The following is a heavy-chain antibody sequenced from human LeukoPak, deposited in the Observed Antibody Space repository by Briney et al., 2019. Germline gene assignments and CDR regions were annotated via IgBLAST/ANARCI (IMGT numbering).Heavy chain of an antibody. V-gene: IGHV3-33*01. CDR1: GFTFSNYG. J-gene: IGHJ4*02. Sequence: GGSLRLSCAASGFTFSNYGMHWVRQAPGKGLEWVAVIWYDGSNKYYADSVKGRFTISGDDSKNALFPQMNSLRAEDTALYYCARDKGFVPDSWGQGTLVTVSS. CDR2: IWYDGSNK. CDR3: ARDKGFVPDS.